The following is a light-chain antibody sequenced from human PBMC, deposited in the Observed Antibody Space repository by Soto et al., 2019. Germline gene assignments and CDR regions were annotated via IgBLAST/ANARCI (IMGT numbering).Light chain of an antibody. V-gene: IGKV1D-12*01. CDR1: QDISHY. CDR2: GAS. CDR3: QQAYTFPRT. Sequence: EVQQSPYSVPAPVGDRVPITCRASQDISHYLAWYQQKPGKAPKLLIYGASSLQSGVPSRFSGSGSGTDFTLTISSLQPEDFATFYCQQAYTFPRTFGQASMVDI. J-gene: IGKJ1*01.